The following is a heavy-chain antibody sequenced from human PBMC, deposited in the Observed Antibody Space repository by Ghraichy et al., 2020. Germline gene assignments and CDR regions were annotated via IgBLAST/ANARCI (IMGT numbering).Heavy chain of an antibody. CDR1: GFTFSSYG. Sequence: GGSLRLSCAASGFTFSSYGMSWVRQAPGKGLEWVSDISGSGGSTFYADSVKGRFTISRDNSKNTLYLQMNSLRVEDTAVYYCEKGAGGGGAVPRGVDYWGQGTLVTVSS. D-gene: IGHD1-26*01. CDR3: EKGAGGGGAVPRGVDY. V-gene: IGHV3-23*01. CDR2: ISGSGGST. J-gene: IGHJ4*02.